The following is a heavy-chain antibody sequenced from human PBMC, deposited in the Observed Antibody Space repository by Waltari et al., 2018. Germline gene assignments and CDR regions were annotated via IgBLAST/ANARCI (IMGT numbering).Heavy chain of an antibody. D-gene: IGHD3-3*01. CDR3: ARGSVPIFGVGTNCFDP. V-gene: IGHV1-2*06. CDR2: INPNSGGT. Sequence: QVQLVQSGAEVKKTGASVKVSCKASGYTFTGYYMHWVRQAPGQGLEWMGRINPNSGGTNYAQKFQGRVTMTRDTSISTAYMELSRLRSDDTAVYYCARGSVPIFGVGTNCFDPWGQGTLVTVSS. CDR1: GYTFTGYY. J-gene: IGHJ5*02.